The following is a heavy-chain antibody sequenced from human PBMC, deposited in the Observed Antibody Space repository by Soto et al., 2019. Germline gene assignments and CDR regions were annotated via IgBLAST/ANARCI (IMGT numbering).Heavy chain of an antibody. V-gene: IGHV3-21*01. J-gene: IGHJ4*02. CDR3: ARGWEIVVVITPFDY. CDR2: ISSSSSYI. CDR1: GFTFSSYS. D-gene: IGHD3-22*01. Sequence: PGGSLRLSCAASGFTFSSYSMNWVRQAPGKGLEWVSSISSSSSYIYYADSVKGRFTISRDNAKNSLYLQMNSLRAEDTAVYYCARGWEIVVVITPFDYWGQGTLVTVSS.